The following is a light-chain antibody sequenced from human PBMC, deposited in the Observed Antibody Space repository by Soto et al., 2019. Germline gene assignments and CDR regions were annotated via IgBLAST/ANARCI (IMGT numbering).Light chain of an antibody. Sequence: EIVMTQSPATLSVSPGGRAPLSCRASQSVSSNLAWYQQKPGQAPRLLIYGASTRATGIPARFSGSGSGTEFTLTISSLQSEDLAVYYCQQYNNWPPITFGQGTRLEIK. CDR3: QQYNNWPPIT. CDR1: QSVSSN. V-gene: IGKV3-15*01. CDR2: GAS. J-gene: IGKJ5*01.